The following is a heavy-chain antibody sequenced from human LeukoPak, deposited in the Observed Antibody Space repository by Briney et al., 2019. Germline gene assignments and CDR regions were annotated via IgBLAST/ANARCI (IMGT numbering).Heavy chain of an antibody. D-gene: IGHD3-9*01. CDR3: AKGRKDFDTNLGPFDS. CDR1: GGSISSSNYY. J-gene: IGHJ4*02. V-gene: IGHV4-39*07. Sequence: SETLSLTCTVSGGSISSSNYYWGWIRQPPGRGLEWMGYIYYSGNTYYNPSLKSRVTISVGTSKTQFSLKVTSVTTADTAVYYCAKGRKDFDTNLGPFDSWGQGILVTVSS. CDR2: IYYSGNT.